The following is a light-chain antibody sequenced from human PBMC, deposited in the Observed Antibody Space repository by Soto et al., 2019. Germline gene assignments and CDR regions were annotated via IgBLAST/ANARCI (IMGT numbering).Light chain of an antibody. J-gene: IGKJ1*01. CDR3: QQYNNWLWT. CDR2: GAS. Sequence: ELVMTQSPATLYVSPGERATLSCRASQSVSNNLAWYQQKPGQAPRLLIYGASTRATGIPARFSGSGSGTDFTLTISSLQSEDFAVYYCQQYNNWLWTFSQGTKVEIK. CDR1: QSVSNN. V-gene: IGKV3-15*01.